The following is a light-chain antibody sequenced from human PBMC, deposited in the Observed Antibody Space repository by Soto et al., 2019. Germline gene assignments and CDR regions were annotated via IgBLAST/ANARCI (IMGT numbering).Light chain of an antibody. CDR3: QQYGALPPT. CDR1: QSVSSTY. J-gene: IGKJ4*01. Sequence: EIVLTQFPGALSLSPGERVTLSCRASQSVSSTYLAWYQQKSGQAPKLLIYGASNRATGIPDRFSGSGSGTDFTLIISRLEPEDFAVYYCQQYGALPPTFGGGTKVDIK. V-gene: IGKV3-20*01. CDR2: GAS.